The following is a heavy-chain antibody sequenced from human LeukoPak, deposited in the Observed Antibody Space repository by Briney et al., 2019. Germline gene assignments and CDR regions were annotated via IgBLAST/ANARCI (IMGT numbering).Heavy chain of an antibody. J-gene: IGHJ2*01. D-gene: IGHD6-19*01. CDR1: GGSISSGGYY. Sequence: SQTLSLTCTVSGGSISSGGYYWSWIRQPPGKGLEWIGYIYHSGSTYYNPSLKSRVTISVDRSKNQFSLKLSSVTAADTAVYYCARERQWLVMGGLRYFDLWGRGTLVTVSS. V-gene: IGHV4-30-2*01. CDR3: ARERQWLVMGGLRYFDL. CDR2: IYHSGST.